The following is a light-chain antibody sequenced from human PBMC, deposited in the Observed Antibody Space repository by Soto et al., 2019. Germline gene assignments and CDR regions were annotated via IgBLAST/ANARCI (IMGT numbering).Light chain of an antibody. V-gene: IGKV1-5*03. CDR1: QSISSW. Sequence: DIQMTQSPSTLSASVGDRVTITCRASQSISSWLAWYQQKPGKAPKLLIYKASSLESGVPSRFSGSGSGTEFTLTISSLQPDDFATYYCQEYNSSPLTFGGGTKVEIK. J-gene: IGKJ4*01. CDR3: QEYNSSPLT. CDR2: KAS.